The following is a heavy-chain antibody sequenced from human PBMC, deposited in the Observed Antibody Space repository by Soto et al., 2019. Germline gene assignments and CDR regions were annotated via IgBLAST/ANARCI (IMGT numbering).Heavy chain of an antibody. CDR2: IYHSGNT. J-gene: IGHJ5*02. CDR3: VRVVWGVPAPGTPGWFAP. V-gene: IGHV4-4*02. CDR1: GDSISGSNW. Sequence: SETLSLTCAVSGDSISGSNWWSWVRQSPGKGLEWIGEIYHSGNTNYNPSLKGRATISVDKSKNQFSLRLNSVTAADTAVYYCVRVVWGVPAPGTPGWFAPWGQGTLVTVSS. D-gene: IGHD6-13*01.